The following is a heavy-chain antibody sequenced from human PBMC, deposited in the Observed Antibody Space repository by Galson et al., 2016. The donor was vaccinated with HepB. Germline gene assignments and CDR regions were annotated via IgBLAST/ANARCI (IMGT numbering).Heavy chain of an antibody. Sequence: SLRLSCATSGFTFRSYAMHWVRQAPGKGLDWVSLISYDGSNQYYADSVKGRFSISRDNLRATVYLHMNSLRGEDTAVYYCASDSGPAWSYLDYWGQGSLVTVSS. D-gene: IGHD2-15*01. CDR2: ISYDGSNQ. V-gene: IGHV3-30*03. J-gene: IGHJ4*02. CDR3: ASDSGPAWSYLDY. CDR1: GFTFRSYA.